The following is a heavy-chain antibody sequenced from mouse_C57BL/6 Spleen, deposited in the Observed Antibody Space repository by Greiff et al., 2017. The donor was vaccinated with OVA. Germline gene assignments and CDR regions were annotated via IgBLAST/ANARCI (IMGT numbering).Heavy chain of an antibody. CDR2: FYPCSGST. Sequence: QVQLQQSGAELVKPGASVKLSCKASGYTFTAYTIHWVKQRPGQGLEWIGWFYPCSGSTKYNEKFKGKATLTADKSSSTVYMQLSRLTSDDSAVYFSARHEEWLRREWYFDVWGTGTTVTVSS. V-gene: IGHV1-62-2*01. J-gene: IGHJ1*03. D-gene: IGHD2-2*01. CDR1: GYTFTAYT. CDR3: ARHEEWLRREWYFDV.